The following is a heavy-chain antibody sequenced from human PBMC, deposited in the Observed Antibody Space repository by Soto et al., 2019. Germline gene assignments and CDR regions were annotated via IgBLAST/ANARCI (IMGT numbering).Heavy chain of an antibody. D-gene: IGHD2-15*01. V-gene: IGHV3-21*01. CDR3: ARDHGLSSYAFDI. CDR1: GFTFSSYS. J-gene: IGHJ3*02. Sequence: EVQLVESGGGLVKPGGSLRLSCAASGFTFSSYSMNCVRQAPGKGLEWVSSISSSSSYIYYSDSVKGRFTISRDNAKNSLYLQMNSLRAEDTAVYYCARDHGLSSYAFDIWGQGTMVTVSS. CDR2: ISSSSSYI.